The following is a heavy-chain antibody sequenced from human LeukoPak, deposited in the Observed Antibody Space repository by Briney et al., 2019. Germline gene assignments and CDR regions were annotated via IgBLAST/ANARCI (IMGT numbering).Heavy chain of an antibody. Sequence: GGSLRLSCAASGFTFSSYGMHWVRQAPGKGREWVAVIWYDGSNKYYAYSVKGRFTISRDNSKNTLYLQMNSLGAEDTAVYYCASSYSSSWYNYWGQGTLVTVSS. D-gene: IGHD6-13*01. CDR3: ASSYSSSWYNY. J-gene: IGHJ4*02. CDR1: GFTFSSYG. V-gene: IGHV3-33*01. CDR2: IWYDGSNK.